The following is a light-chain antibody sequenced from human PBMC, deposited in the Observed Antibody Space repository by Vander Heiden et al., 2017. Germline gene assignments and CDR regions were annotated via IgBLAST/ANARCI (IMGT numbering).Light chain of an antibody. V-gene: IGKV3-11*01. CDR1: QSVSSY. J-gene: IGKJ4*01. CDR2: DAS. CDR3: QQRSNWLT. Sequence: EIVLTQSPATLSLSPGERATLSCRASQSVSSYLAWYQQKPGQAPRLLIYDASNRANGIPARFSGSGSGTDFTLTISSLEPEDFAVYYWQQRSNWLTFGGGTKVEIK.